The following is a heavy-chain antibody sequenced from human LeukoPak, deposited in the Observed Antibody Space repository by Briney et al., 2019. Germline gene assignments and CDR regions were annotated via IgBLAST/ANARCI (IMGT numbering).Heavy chain of an antibody. Sequence: GGTLRLSSAASGFTFSSYAMHWVRQAPGKGLEWVAVISYDGSNKYYADSVKGRFTISRDNSKNTLYLQMNSLRADDTAVYYCARDRSFTFGFRSNGMDISGQGTTVTVSS. V-gene: IGHV3-30-3*01. CDR3: ARDRSFTFGFRSNGMDI. CDR2: ISYDGSNK. D-gene: IGHD3-16*01. J-gene: IGHJ6*02. CDR1: GFTFSSYA.